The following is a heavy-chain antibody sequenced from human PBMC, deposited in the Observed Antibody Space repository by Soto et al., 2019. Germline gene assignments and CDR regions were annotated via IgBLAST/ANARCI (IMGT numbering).Heavy chain of an antibody. CDR3: AHSHYRGVICNPCDY. Sequence: QITLKESGPTLVKPTQTLTLTCTVSGLSLSTTGVGVGWIRQPPGKALEWLALIFWDDDRRYSPSPRNRLTIAKDTSKNQVVLTMTNLDPVDTATYYCAHSHYRGVICNPCDYWGQGTLVTVSS. D-gene: IGHD3-10*01. CDR2: IFWDDDR. J-gene: IGHJ4*02. V-gene: IGHV2-5*02. CDR1: GLSLSTTGVG.